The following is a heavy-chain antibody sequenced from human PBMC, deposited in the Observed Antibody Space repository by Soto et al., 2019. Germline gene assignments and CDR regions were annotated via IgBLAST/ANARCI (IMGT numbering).Heavy chain of an antibody. Sequence: GGSLRLSCAASGFIFGNYAITWDRQAPGKGLEWVATISGTGVNTYYAGSVRGRFTISRDNSKNTVWLQMNSLRAADSSVYYCAKDSVHNLYRTSSLEDCFGPWGQGTLVTVSS. CDR3: AKDSVHNLYRTSSLEDCFGP. D-gene: IGHD6-6*01. J-gene: IGHJ5*02. V-gene: IGHV3-23*01. CDR2: ISGTGVNT. CDR1: GFIFGNYA.